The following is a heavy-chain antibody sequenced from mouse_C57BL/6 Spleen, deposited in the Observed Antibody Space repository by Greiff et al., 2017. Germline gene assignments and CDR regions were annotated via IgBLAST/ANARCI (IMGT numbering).Heavy chain of an antibody. Sequence: QVQLQQPGAELVKPGASVKLSCKASGYTFTSYWMQWVKQRPGQGLEWIGEIDPSDSYTNYNQKFKGKATWTVDTSSSTAYMQLCSLTSEDSAVYYCARGGSSMMTSYWGQGTTLTVSS. D-gene: IGHD2-4*01. CDR2: IDPSDSYT. J-gene: IGHJ2*01. CDR1: GYTFTSYW. CDR3: ARGGSSMMTSY. V-gene: IGHV1-50*01.